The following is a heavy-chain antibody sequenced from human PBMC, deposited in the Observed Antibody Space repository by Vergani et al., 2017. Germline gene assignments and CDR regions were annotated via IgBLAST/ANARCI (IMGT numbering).Heavy chain of an antibody. V-gene: IGHV4-61*02. CDR3: AREPLYSTTRPFLRLDMGV. CDR2: FYTDGGT. D-gene: IGHD6-13*01. Sequence: QVQLQESGPGLVRPSQTLSLTCTVSGGSISSGSYYWGWFRQPAGKGLEWIGRFYTDGGTSYNPSLKSRVNISVDTSKNQFSLQLSSVTAADTAVYYCAREPLYSTTRPFLRLDMGVWGQGTTVTVSS. J-gene: IGHJ6*02. CDR1: GGSISSGSYY.